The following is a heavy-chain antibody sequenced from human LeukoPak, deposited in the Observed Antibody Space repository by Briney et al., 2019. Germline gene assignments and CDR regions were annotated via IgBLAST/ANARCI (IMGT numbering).Heavy chain of an antibody. CDR2: IRQDGSEK. CDR1: GFTFSSYW. J-gene: IGHJ5*02. V-gene: IGHV3-7*01. D-gene: IGHD2-2*01. CDR3: ARETQYCSSTSLGLECTNNWFDP. Sequence: PGGSLRLSCAASGFTFSSYWMSWVRQAPGKGLEWVANIRQDGSEKYYVDSLKGRFTISRDNAKNSLYLQMNSLRAEDTAVYYCARETQYCSSTSLGLECTNNWFDPWGQGTLVTVSS.